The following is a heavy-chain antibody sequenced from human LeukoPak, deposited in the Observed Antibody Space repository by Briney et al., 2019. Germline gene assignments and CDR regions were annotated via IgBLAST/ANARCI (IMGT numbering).Heavy chain of an antibody. CDR2: IKSKAVGGTT. D-gene: IGHD3-22*01. V-gene: IGHV3-15*01. J-gene: IGHJ4*02. CDR3: TTDPPPVGYDSSGYYYLRY. CDR1: RFTFSNAW. Sequence: PGGSLRLSCAASRFTFSNAWMSWVRQAPGKGLKWVGRIKSKAVGGTTDYAAPVKGRFTISRDDSKTTLYLQMNSLKTEDTAVYYCTTDPPPVGYDSSGYYYLRYWGQGTLVTVSS.